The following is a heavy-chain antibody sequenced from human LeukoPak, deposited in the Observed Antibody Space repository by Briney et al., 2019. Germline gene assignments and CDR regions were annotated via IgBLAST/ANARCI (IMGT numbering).Heavy chain of an antibody. J-gene: IGHJ4*02. CDR3: ARDWRTYSNYLDY. CDR2: ISVYSGNT. Sequence: ASVKVSCKASGYTFTSYGISWVRQAPGQGLEWMGWISVYSGNTNYAQKFQGRVTMTTEKSTNTAYMELRSLRSDDTAVYYCARDWRTYSNYLDYWGQGTLVTVSS. D-gene: IGHD4-11*01. V-gene: IGHV1-18*01. CDR1: GYTFTSYG.